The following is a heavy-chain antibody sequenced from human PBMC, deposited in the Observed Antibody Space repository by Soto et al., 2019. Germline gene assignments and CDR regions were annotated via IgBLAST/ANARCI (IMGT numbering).Heavy chain of an antibody. Sequence: PGGSMRLSCAASGFICSSYDMSWVRQAPGQGLEWVSTILVGGSTHYEDSVKGRFTISRDTSKNTVYLQMNSLTAGDTAFYYCAKATATSGGAFEIYGQGTMVTVSS. CDR1: GFICSSYD. CDR2: ILVGGST. J-gene: IGHJ3*02. CDR3: AKATATSGGAFEI. D-gene: IGHD1-26*01. V-gene: IGHV3-23*01.